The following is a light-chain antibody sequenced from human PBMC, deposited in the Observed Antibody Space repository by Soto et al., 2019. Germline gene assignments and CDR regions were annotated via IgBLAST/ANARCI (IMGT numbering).Light chain of an antibody. CDR2: GAS. V-gene: IGKV3-15*01. CDR3: QQYSDWPLT. CDR1: QSVSSN. J-gene: IGKJ1*01. Sequence: EIVMTQSPDTLSVSPGERATLSCRASQSVSSNLAWYQHKPGQAPRLLMYGASTRATGVPARFSGSGSGTEFTLTISSLQSEAFAVYYCQQYSDWPLTFGQATRVEIK.